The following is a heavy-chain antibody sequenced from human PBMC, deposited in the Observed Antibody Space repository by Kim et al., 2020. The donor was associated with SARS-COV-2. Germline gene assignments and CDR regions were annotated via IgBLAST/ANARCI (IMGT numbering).Heavy chain of an antibody. Sequence: KGRFTISRDNSKNTLYLQMNSLRAEDTAVYYCARGPDYYDSSGYYYEFDYWGQGTLVTVSS. J-gene: IGHJ4*02. D-gene: IGHD3-22*01. V-gene: IGHV3-30*07. CDR3: ARGPDYYDSSGYYYEFDY.